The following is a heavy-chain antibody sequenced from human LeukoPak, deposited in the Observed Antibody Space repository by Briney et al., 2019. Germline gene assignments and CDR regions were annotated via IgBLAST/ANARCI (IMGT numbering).Heavy chain of an antibody. CDR2: INTDGSST. Sequence: PGGSLRLSCAGSGFTFSSYWMHWVRQAPGKGLMWVSGINTDGSSTSYADSVKGRFTISRDNAKNTLFLQMNSLRAEDTAVYYCYGANAEHWGQGTLVTVSS. CDR1: GFTFSSYW. V-gene: IGHV3-74*01. CDR3: YGANAEH. J-gene: IGHJ1*01. D-gene: IGHD4-23*01.